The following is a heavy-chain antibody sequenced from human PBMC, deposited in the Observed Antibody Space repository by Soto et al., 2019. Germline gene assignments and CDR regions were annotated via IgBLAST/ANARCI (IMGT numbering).Heavy chain of an antibody. V-gene: IGHV1-18*01. CDR3: ARDHSIAAAGDAFDI. CDR1: GYTFTSYG. J-gene: IGHJ3*02. Sequence: ASVKVSCKASGYTFTSYGISWVRQAPGQGLEWMGWISAYNGNTNYAQKLQGRVTMTTDTSTSTAYMELRSLRSDDTAVYYCARDHSIAAAGDAFDIWGQGTMVTVSS. D-gene: IGHD6-13*01. CDR2: ISAYNGNT.